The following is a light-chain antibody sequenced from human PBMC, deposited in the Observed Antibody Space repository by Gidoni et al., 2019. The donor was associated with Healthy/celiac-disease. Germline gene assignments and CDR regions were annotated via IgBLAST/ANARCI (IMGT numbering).Light chain of an antibody. J-gene: IGKJ5*01. CDR1: QSVSSY. CDR2: DAS. Sequence: EIVLTQSPATLALSPGERATLSCRASQSVSSYLAWYQQKPGQAPSLLIYDASHRATGIPARFSGSGSGTDFTLTISCLEPEDFAVYYCQQRSNWPPIXFXQGTRLEIK. CDR3: QQRSNWPPIX. V-gene: IGKV3-11*01.